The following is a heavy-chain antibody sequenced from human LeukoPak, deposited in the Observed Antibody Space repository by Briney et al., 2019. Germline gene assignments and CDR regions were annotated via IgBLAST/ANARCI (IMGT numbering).Heavy chain of an antibody. CDR1: GYVFTNYA. CDR3: ARGDRPQRFYGSGSLDP. D-gene: IGHD3-10*01. Sequence: ASVKVSCKASGYVFTNYAVHWVRQAPGQGLEWMGWINTNTGNPTYAQDFTGRFVFSLDTSVSTAYLQISSLKIEDIAIYFCARGDRPQRFYGSGSLDPWGQGTPVIVSS. CDR2: INTNTGNP. V-gene: IGHV7-4-1*02. J-gene: IGHJ5*02.